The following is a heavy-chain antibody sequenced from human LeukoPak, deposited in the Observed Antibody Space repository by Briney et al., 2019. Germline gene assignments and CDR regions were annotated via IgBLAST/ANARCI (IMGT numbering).Heavy chain of an antibody. CDR2: ILYSGGT. CDR1: GGAVTSSTYY. D-gene: IGHD3-3*01. V-gene: IGHV4-39*01. Sequence: VSGGAVTSSTYYWGWVRQPPGKGLEWIGSILYSGGTYYKSSLKSRVTISVDTSKNQFSLRLSSMTAADTAVYYCARHAHSPSYDFWGQGTLVTVSS. CDR3: ARHAHSPSYDF. J-gene: IGHJ4*02.